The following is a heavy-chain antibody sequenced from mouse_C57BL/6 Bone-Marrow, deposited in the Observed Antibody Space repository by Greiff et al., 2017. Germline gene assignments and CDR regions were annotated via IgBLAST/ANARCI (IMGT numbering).Heavy chain of an antibody. CDR1: GFNITDYY. CDR3: ARRYDYGGGWYFDV. D-gene: IGHD2-4*01. Sequence: EVKLVESGAELVKPGASVKLSCTASGFNITDYYMHWVKQRTEQGLEWIGRIDPEDGETKYAPKFQGKATITADTSSNTAYLQLSSLTSEDTAVYYCARRYDYGGGWYFDVWGTGTTVTVSS. CDR2: IDPEDGET. J-gene: IGHJ1*03. V-gene: IGHV14-2*01.